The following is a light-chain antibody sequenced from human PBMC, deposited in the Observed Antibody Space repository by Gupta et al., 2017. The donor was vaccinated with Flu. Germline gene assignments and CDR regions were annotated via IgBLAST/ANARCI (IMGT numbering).Light chain of an antibody. CDR1: SSSIGSTT. CDR3: ASWDDSLSGQVV. Sequence: QSGLTQPPSASGTPGQRVSISCSGSSSSIGSTTVTWYQHLPGTAPKLLIYGNNQRPSGVPDRFSGSKSGTSASLAISGLQAEDEADYYCASWDDSLSGQVVFGGGTKLTVL. J-gene: IGLJ2*01. V-gene: IGLV1-44*01. CDR2: GNN.